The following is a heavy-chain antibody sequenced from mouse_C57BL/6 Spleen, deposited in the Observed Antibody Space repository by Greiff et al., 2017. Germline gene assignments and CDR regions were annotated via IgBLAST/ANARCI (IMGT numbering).Heavy chain of an antibody. D-gene: IGHD2-2*01. CDR2: INPSNGGT. V-gene: IGHV1-53*01. CDR3: ARRKVTDSYAMDY. J-gene: IGHJ4*01. CDR1: GYTFTSYW. Sequence: QVQLKQPGTELVKPGASVKLSCKASGYTFTSYWMHWVKQRPGQGLEWIGNINPSNGGTNYNEKFKSKATLTVDKSSSTAYMQLSSLTSEDSAVYFCARRKVTDSYAMDYWGQGTSVTVSS.